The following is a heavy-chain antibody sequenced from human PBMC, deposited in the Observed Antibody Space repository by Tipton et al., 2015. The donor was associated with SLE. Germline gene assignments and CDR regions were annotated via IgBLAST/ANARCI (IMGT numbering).Heavy chain of an antibody. J-gene: IGHJ4*02. CDR3: ARDGSGWYEVLPFDY. D-gene: IGHD6-19*01. V-gene: IGHV1-18*04. CDR2: ISAYNGNT. Sequence: QVQLVQSGAEVKKPGASVKVSYKASGYTFTSYGISWVRQAPGQGLEWMGWISAYNGNTNYAQKLQGRVTMTTDTSTSTAYMELRSLGSDDTAVYYCARDGSGWYEVLPFDYWGQGTLVTVSS. CDR1: GYTFTSYG.